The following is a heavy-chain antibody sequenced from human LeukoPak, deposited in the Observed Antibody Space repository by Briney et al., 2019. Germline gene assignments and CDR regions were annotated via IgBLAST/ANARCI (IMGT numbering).Heavy chain of an antibody. CDR1: GFTFRIYS. CDR3: ARDRGARGRGLA. J-gene: IGHJ5*02. CDR2: IGPSSGDI. D-gene: IGHD3-10*01. Sequence: GGSLRLSCAASGFTFRIYSMNWVRQAPGTGLERVSSIGPSSGDIHYADSVKGRFTISRDNDKNSLYLQMNSLRAEDTAVYYCARDRGARGRGLAWGQGTQVTVSS. V-gene: IGHV3-21*01.